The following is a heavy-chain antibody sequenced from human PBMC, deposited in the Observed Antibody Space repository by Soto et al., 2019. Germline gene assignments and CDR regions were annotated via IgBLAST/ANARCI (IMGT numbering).Heavy chain of an antibody. J-gene: IGHJ5*02. D-gene: IGHD6-13*01. CDR3: ATTLIGSWYGDGFDP. CDR1: GGSISSSSYY. Sequence: SETLSLTCTVSGGSISSSSYYWGWTRQPPGKGLEWIGSIYYSGNTYYNPSLQSRVTISVDTSKNQFSLKLSSVTAADTAVYYCATTLIGSWYGDGFDPWGHGTLVTVSS. V-gene: IGHV4-39*01. CDR2: IYYSGNT.